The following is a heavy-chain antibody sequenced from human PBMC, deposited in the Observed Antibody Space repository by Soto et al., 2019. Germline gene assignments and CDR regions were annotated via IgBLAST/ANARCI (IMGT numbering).Heavy chain of an antibody. V-gene: IGHV3-23*01. D-gene: IGHD2-15*01. CDR1: GFTFSSYA. Sequence: GSLRLSCAASGFTFSSYAMSWVRQAPGKGLEWVSAISGSGGSTYYADSVKGRFTISRDNSKNTLYLQMNSLRAEDTAVYYCAKHPLGYCSGGSCYPYYFDYWGQGTLVTVSS. J-gene: IGHJ4*02. CDR3: AKHPLGYCSGGSCYPYYFDY. CDR2: ISGSGGST.